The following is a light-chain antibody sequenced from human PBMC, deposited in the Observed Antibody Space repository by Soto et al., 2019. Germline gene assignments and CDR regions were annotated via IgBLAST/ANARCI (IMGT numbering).Light chain of an antibody. Sequence: EIVMTQSPTTLSVSPGDRATLSCRASQSVTSNLAWYQQKPGQAPRLLIYGASNRATGIPDRFSGSGSGTDFTLTISRLEPEDLAVYYCQERSNWPPITFGQGARLEVK. CDR1: QSVTSN. CDR2: GAS. V-gene: IGKV3-11*01. J-gene: IGKJ5*01. CDR3: QERSNWPPIT.